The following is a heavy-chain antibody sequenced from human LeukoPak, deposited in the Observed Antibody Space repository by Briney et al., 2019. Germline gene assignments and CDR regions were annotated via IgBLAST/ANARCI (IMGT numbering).Heavy chain of an antibody. D-gene: IGHD2-15*01. CDR1: GYTFTSYY. CDR2: INPSGGST. CDR3: ARDRGGGVVVVAATYYFDY. V-gene: IGHV1-46*01. J-gene: IGHJ4*02. Sequence: ASVKVSCKASGYTFTSYYMHWVRQAPGQGLEWMGIINPSGGSTSYAQKFQGRVTMTRDMSTSTVYMELSSLRSEDTAVYYCARDRGGGVVVVAATYYFDYWGQGTLVTVSS.